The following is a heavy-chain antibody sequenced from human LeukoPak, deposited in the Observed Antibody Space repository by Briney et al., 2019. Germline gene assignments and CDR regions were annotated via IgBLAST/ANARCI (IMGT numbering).Heavy chain of an antibody. Sequence: GASVKVSCKASGGTFSSYAFSWVRQAPGQGLEWMGRIIPIFGTANYAQKFQGRVTITADESTSTAYMELSSLRSEDTAVYYCASYGGNSGIDYWGQGTLVTVSS. CDR1: GGTFSSYA. D-gene: IGHD4-23*01. CDR2: IIPIFGTA. J-gene: IGHJ4*02. V-gene: IGHV1-69*13. CDR3: ASYGGNSGIDY.